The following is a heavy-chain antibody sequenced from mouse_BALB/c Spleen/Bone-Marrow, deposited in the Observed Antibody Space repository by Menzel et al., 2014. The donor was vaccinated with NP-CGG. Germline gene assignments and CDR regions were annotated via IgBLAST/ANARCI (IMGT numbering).Heavy chain of an antibody. CDR2: INPGSGGT. V-gene: IGHV1-54*01. J-gene: IGHJ4*01. D-gene: IGHD2-1*01. CDR1: GYAFTNYL. Sequence: VQLQQPGAELVRPGTSVKVSCKASGYAFTNYLIEWIKKRPGQGLEWIGVINPGSGGTNYNEKFKGKATLTADKSSSTAYMQLSSLTSDDSAVYFCARGDLYYGNLYAMDYWGQGTSVTVSS. CDR3: ARGDLYYGNLYAMDY.